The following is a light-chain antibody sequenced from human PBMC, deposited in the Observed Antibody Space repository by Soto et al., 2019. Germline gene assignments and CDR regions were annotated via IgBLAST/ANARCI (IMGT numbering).Light chain of an antibody. J-gene: IGLJ2*01. Sequence: QSVLTQPPSASGSPGQSVTISCTGTSSDVGGYNYVSWYQQHPGKAPKLIIYEVNKRPSGVPARFSGPKSGNTASLTVSGLQAEDEADYYCSSYAGSNRVVFGGGTKLTVL. CDR3: SSYAGSNRVV. CDR1: SSDVGGYNY. V-gene: IGLV2-8*01. CDR2: EVN.